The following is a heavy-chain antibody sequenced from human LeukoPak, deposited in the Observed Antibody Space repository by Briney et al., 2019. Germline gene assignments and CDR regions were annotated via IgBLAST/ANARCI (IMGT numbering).Heavy chain of an antibody. CDR3: ARDSGNGGSIDY. CDR1: GFTFTTYT. D-gene: IGHD2-15*01. Sequence: GGSLRLSCAASGFTFTTYTMNWVRQAPGRGLEWVSYIRSSGSSILYADSVKGRFTVSRDNAKNSLYLQMNSPRAEDTALYYCARDSGNGGSIDYWGQGTLVTVSS. CDR2: IRSSGSSI. J-gene: IGHJ4*02. V-gene: IGHV3-48*01.